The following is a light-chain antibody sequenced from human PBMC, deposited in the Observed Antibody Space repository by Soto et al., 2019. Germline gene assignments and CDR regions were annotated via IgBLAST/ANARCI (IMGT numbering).Light chain of an antibody. CDR2: EVN. CDR3: TSYTNSGSYVV. V-gene: IGLV2-14*01. J-gene: IGLJ2*01. CDR1: SSDVGGYNY. Sequence: QSALTQPTSVSGSPGQSIAISCTGTSSDVGGYNYVSWYQQHPTKAPKLLIYEVNNRPSGVSDRFSASKSGNTASLTISGLQPEDEADYYCTSYTNSGSYVVFGGGTKLTVL.